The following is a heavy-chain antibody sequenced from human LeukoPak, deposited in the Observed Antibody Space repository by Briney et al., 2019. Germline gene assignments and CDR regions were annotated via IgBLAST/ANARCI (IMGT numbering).Heavy chain of an antibody. CDR2: ISDSGGST. CDR1: GFTFSSYA. D-gene: IGHD3-10*01. J-gene: IGHJ4*02. V-gene: IGHV3-23*01. Sequence: PGGSLRLSCAASGFTFSSYAMSWVRQAPGKGLEWVSAISDSGGSTYYADSVKGRFTISRDNSKNTLYLQMNSLRAEDTAVYYCARGSGGSGMYYFDYWGQGTLVTVSS. CDR3: ARGSGGSGMYYFDY.